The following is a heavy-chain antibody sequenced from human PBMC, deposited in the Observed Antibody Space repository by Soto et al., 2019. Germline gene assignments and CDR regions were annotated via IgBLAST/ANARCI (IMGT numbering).Heavy chain of an antibody. V-gene: IGHV1-18*01. CDR1: GYSFTNYG. J-gene: IGHJ4*02. CDR3: ARDWSFPGGGLDY. CDR2: TIPYSGNT. D-gene: IGHD3-3*02. Sequence: QVQLVQSGPEVKKPEPSVKVSCKASGYSFTNYGISCVRHAPGQGLECLGWTIPYSGNTNSAQRFRGRVTLTTDTSTRTAYLEWRCLTSGEAAVYYCARDWSFPGGGLDYWGPGTLVTVSS.